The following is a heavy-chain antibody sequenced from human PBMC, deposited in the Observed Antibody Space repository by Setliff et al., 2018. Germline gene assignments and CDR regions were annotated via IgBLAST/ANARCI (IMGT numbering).Heavy chain of an antibody. CDR2: IWGDGGTK. CDR3: ARTCSGSGCYAGLES. Sequence: HPGGSLRLSCAASGFTFSTYRMHWVRQAPGKGLEWVAVIWGDGGTKYHADSVKGRFTISRDNSKNTLSLQMNSLRAEDTAVYYCARTCSGSGCYAGLESWGQGTPVTVSS. V-gene: IGHV3-33*08. J-gene: IGHJ4*02. CDR1: GFTFSTYR. D-gene: IGHD2-15*01.